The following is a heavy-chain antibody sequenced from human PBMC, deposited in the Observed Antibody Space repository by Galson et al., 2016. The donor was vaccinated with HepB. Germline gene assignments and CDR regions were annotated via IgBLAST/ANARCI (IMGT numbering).Heavy chain of an antibody. CDR1: GDSVNSAGYF. V-gene: IGHV4-31*11. Sequence: TLFLTCAVSGDSVNSAGYFWSWIRQLPGKGLEWIGYIYYSGIAHYNPPLSGRVAFSLDTSKNHLSLNLSTVAAADTAIDYCAKGGGYGSGDYFKLDAWGQGKLVTVSP. CDR3: AKGGGYGSGDYFKLDA. J-gene: IGHJ5*01. D-gene: IGHD3-10*01. CDR2: IYYSGIA.